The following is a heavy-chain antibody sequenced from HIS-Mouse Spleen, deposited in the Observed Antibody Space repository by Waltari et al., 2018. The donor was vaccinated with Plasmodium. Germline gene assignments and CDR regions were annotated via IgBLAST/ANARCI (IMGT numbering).Heavy chain of an antibody. CDR1: GFTFSSYW. D-gene: IGHD6-13*01. CDR2: IKPDGSEK. CDR3: ASSWYWYFDL. V-gene: IGHV3-7*01. Sequence: EVQLVESGGGLVQPGGSLRLSCAASGFTFSSYWVSWVRQAPGKGLEWVANIKPDGSEKYYVDSVKGRFTISGDNAKNSLYLQMNSLRAEDTAVYYCASSWYWYFDLWGRGTLVTVSS. J-gene: IGHJ2*01.